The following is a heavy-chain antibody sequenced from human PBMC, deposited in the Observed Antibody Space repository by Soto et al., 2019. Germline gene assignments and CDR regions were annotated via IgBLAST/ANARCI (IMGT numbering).Heavy chain of an antibody. V-gene: IGHV3-30*03. CDR2: ISYDGSNK. CDR3: ALYSGYDYPTLFDY. CDR1: GFTFSSYG. D-gene: IGHD5-12*01. J-gene: IGHJ4*02. Sequence: GGSLRLSCAASGFTFSSYGMHWVRQAPGKGLEWVAVISYDGSNKYYADSVKGRFTISRDNSKNTLYLQMNSLRAEDTAVYYCALYSGYDYPTLFDYWGQGTLVTVSS.